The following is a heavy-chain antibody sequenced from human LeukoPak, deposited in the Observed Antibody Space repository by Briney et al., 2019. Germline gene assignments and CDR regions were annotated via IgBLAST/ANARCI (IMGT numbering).Heavy chain of an antibody. CDR3: ARRQYTTTSNWFNP. J-gene: IGHJ5*02. CDR2: VYYSGGT. CDR1: GGSISSKY. D-gene: IGHD2-2*02. Sequence: SETLSLTCTVSGGSISSKYWSWIRQAPGQGLEWIGYVYYSGGTNYNPSLESRVTISLDTSKNQFSLKLTSVTAADTAMYYCARRQYTTTSNWFNPWGQGTLVIVSS. V-gene: IGHV4-59*08.